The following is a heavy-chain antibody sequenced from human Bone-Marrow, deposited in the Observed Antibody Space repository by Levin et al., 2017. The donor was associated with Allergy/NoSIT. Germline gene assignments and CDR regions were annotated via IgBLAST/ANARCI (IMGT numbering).Heavy chain of an antibody. V-gene: IGHV4-39*01. Sequence: PSETLSLTCTVSGGSISSSSYYWGWIRQPPGKGLEWIGSIYYSGSTYYNPSLKSRVTISVDTSKNQFSLNLSSVTAADTAVYYCVIGREPVGYFAYWGQGTLVTVSS. CDR3: VIGREPVGYFAY. CDR2: IYYSGST. D-gene: IGHD1-26*01. CDR1: GGSISSSSYY. J-gene: IGHJ4*02.